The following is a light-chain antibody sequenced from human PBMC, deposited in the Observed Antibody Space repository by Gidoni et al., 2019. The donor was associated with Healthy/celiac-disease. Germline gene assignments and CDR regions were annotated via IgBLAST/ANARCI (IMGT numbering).Light chain of an antibody. CDR1: QSVLYSSNNKNY. J-gene: IGKJ1*01. CDR2: WAS. V-gene: IGKV4-1*01. Sequence: DIVMTQSPDSLAVSLGERATINCKSSQSVLYSSNNKNYLAWYQQKPGQPPKVLIYWASTRESGVPERFSGSGSGTDFTLTISSLQAEDVAVYYCQQYYSTPPVTFGQGTKVEIK. CDR3: QQYYSTPPVT.